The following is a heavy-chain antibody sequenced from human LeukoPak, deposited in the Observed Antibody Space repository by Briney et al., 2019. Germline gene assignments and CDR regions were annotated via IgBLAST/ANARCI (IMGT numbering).Heavy chain of an antibody. CDR1: GYSFSTYW. CDR3: ARLLEGVAGTWGY. CDR2: IYPGDSDT. V-gene: IGHV5-51*01. J-gene: IGHJ4*02. D-gene: IGHD6-19*01. Sequence: GESLKISCKGSGYSFSTYWIAWVRQVPGEGLEWMGIIYPGDSDTRYSPSFQGQVTISADKSISTAYLQWSSLKASDTAMYYCARLLEGVAGTWGYWGQGTLVTVSS.